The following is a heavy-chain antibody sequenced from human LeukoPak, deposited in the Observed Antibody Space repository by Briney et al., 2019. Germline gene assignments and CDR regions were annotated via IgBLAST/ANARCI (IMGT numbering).Heavy chain of an antibody. CDR1: GGSFSGYY. CDR2: INHSGST. Sequence: SETLSLTCAVYGGSFSGYYWSWIRQPPGKGLEWIGEINHSGSTNYNPSLKSRVTISVDTSKNQFSLELSSVTAADTAVYYCARASYDFWSGYYTQGFDPWGQGTLVTVSS. D-gene: IGHD3-3*01. J-gene: IGHJ5*02. CDR3: ARASYDFWSGYYTQGFDP. V-gene: IGHV4-34*01.